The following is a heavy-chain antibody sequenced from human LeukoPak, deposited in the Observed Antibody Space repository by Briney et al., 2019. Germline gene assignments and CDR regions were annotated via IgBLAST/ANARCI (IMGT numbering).Heavy chain of an antibody. D-gene: IGHD6-19*01. CDR2: IYPGDSDT. J-gene: IGHJ4*02. V-gene: IGHV5-51*01. CDR3: ARHPAVAGLDY. CDR1: GYSFTSYW. Sequence: GESLKISCQGSGYSFTSYWIGWVRQLPGKGLEWMGIIYPGDSDTRYSPSFQGQVTISADKSISTAYLQWSSLKASDTAMYYCARHPAVAGLDYWGQGTLVTVSS.